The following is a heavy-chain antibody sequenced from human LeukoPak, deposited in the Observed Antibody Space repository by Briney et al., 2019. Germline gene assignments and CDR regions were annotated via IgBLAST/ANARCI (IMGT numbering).Heavy chain of an antibody. CDR2: ISGGGSTI. D-gene: IGHD6-13*01. CDR3: AKDQDSSSWYSLDY. Sequence: GRSLRFSCAASGFTFTDYYISWIRQAAGKGREWVSYISGGGSTIYYADSVKGRFTISRDNAKNSLYLQMNSLRAEDTAVYYCAKDQDSSSWYSLDYWGQGTLVTVSS. J-gene: IGHJ4*02. CDR1: GFTFTDYY. V-gene: IGHV3-11*04.